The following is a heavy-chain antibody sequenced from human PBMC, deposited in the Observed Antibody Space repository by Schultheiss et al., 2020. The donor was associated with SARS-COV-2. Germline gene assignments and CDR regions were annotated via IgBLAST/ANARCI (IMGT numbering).Heavy chain of an antibody. V-gene: IGHV4-34*01. J-gene: IGHJ4*02. Sequence: SQTLSLTCAVYGGSFSGYYWSWIRQPPGKGLEWIGEINHSRSTNYNPSLKSRVTISVDMSKNQFFLKLSSVTAADTAVYYCARPEHHYYDSSGYYYAWGQGTLVTVSS. CDR2: INHSRST. CDR3: ARPEHHYYDSSGYYYA. CDR1: GGSFSGYY. D-gene: IGHD3-22*01.